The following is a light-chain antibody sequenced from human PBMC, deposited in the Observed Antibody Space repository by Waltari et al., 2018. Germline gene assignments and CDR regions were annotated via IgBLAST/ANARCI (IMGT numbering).Light chain of an antibody. Sequence: EIVLTQSPGTLSLSPGERATLSCRTSQSISSSYLAWYQQRPGQAPRLLIYGTSYKATGITDRFSGSGSGTDFTLTITRLEPEDFAVYYCQQYVTSQLTFGGGTKVEIK. CDR1: QSISSSY. J-gene: IGKJ4*01. CDR2: GTS. V-gene: IGKV3-20*01. CDR3: QQYVTSQLT.